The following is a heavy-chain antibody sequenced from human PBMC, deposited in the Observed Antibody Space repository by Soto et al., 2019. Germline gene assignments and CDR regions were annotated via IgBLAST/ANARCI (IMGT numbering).Heavy chain of an antibody. CDR1: GGTFSSYA. CDR2: IIPIFGTA. J-gene: IGHJ4*02. Sequence: QVQLVQSGAEVKKPGSSVKVSCKASGGTFSSYAISWVRQAPGQGLEWMGGIIPIFGTANYAQKFQGRVTITADESTSTAYMERSSLRSEDTAVYYCARVQSAMAPEHFDYWGQGTLVTVSS. V-gene: IGHV1-69*01. CDR3: ARVQSAMAPEHFDY. D-gene: IGHD5-18*01.